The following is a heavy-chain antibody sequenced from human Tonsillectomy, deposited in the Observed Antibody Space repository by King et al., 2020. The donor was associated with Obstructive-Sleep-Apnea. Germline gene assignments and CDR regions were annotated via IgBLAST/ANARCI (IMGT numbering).Heavy chain of an antibody. J-gene: IGHJ4*02. CDR1: GFTFGSYA. CDR2: ITSSGGST. V-gene: IGHV3-23*04. D-gene: IGHD6-13*01. CDR3: AKDGSSSWGIDY. Sequence: VKLVQSGGGLVQPGGSLRLSCAASGFTFGSYAMSWVRQAPGKGLEWVSAITSSGGSTYYADSVKGRFTISRDNSKNTLYLQMNSLRVEDTAVYYCAKDGSSSWGIDYWGQGTLVTVSS.